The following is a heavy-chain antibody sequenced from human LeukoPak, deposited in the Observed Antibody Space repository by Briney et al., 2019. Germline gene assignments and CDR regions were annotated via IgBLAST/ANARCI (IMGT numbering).Heavy chain of an antibody. Sequence: GASVKVSCKASGYTFTSYDINWVRQATGQGLEWMGWMNPNSGNTGYAQKFQGRVTMTRNTSISTAYMELSSLRSEDTAVYYGATVRIVGASETNDAFDIWGQGTMVTVSS. CDR3: ATVRIVGASETNDAFDI. CDR1: GYTFTSYD. CDR2: MNPNSGNT. J-gene: IGHJ3*02. D-gene: IGHD1-26*01. V-gene: IGHV1-8*01.